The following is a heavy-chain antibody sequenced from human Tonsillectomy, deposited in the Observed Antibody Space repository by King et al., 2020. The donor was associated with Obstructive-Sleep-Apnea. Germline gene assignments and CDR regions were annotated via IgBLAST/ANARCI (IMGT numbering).Heavy chain of an antibody. V-gene: IGHV3-7*01. J-gene: IGHJ4*02. CDR2: IKQDGSDK. Sequence: VQLVESGGALVQPGGSLRLSCATSGFTFSSYWMTWVRQAPGKGLEWVANIKQDGSDKYYADSVKGRFIISRDNAQNSLYLQMDSLGAGDTAVYYCARVLLWFGELTYWGQGTLVTVSS. CDR3: ARVLLWFGELTY. CDR1: GFTFSSYW. D-gene: IGHD3-10*01.